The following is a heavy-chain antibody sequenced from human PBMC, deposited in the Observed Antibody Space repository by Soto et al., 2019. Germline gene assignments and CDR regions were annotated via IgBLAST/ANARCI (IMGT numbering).Heavy chain of an antibody. Sequence: ASVKVSCKSFGYTFTAYYIHWVRQAPGQGLEWMGWIDPNSGGTRSAQNFQGWVTMTRDTSISTVYMEMTRLRSDDTAVYSCVRGEAGYYYYGLDVWGQGTTVTVSS. CDR3: VRGEAGYYYYGLDV. J-gene: IGHJ6*02. V-gene: IGHV1-2*04. CDR1: GYTFTAYY. CDR2: IDPNSGGT.